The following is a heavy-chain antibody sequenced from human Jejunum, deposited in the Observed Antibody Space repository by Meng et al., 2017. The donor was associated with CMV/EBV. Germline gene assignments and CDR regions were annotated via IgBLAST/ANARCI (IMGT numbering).Heavy chain of an antibody. Sequence: SGLTVNVNDMTWVRQAPGKGLEWVSSIYGSGPTYYADSVQGRFTISRDNSKNTVYLQMNSLRADDTAVYFCARAPTARRHYFDYWGQGTLVTVSS. CDR3: ARAPTARRHYFDY. CDR2: IYGSGPT. J-gene: IGHJ4*02. CDR1: GLTVNVND. V-gene: IGHV3-53*01.